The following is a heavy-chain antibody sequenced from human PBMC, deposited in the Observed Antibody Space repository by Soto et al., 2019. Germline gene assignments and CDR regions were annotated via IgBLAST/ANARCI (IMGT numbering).Heavy chain of an antibody. V-gene: IGHV1-18*04. CDR2: ISAYNGNT. Sequence: QVQLVQSGAEVKKPGASVKVSCKASGYTFTSYGISWVRQAPGQGLEWMGWISAYNGNTNYAQKLQGRVTMATDTSTSTAYMELRSLRSDDTAVYYCARDHSSHYYDSSGYYYWGQGTLVTVSS. CDR3: ARDHSSHYYDSSGYYY. D-gene: IGHD3-22*01. CDR1: GYTFTSYG. J-gene: IGHJ4*02.